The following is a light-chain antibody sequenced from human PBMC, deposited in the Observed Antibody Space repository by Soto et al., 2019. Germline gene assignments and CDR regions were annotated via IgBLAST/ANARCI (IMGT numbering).Light chain of an antibody. V-gene: IGLV1-47*01. J-gene: IGLJ3*02. Sequence: QSVLTQPPSLSGTPGQTVTISCIGSRSNIGSAIVHWYQQVPGTAPKHLIYMNRQRPSGVPDRFSGSKSGTSASLVITGLRPEDEADYYCAAWDDSLSGVVFGGGTKLTVL. CDR1: RSNIGSAI. CDR2: MNR. CDR3: AAWDDSLSGVV.